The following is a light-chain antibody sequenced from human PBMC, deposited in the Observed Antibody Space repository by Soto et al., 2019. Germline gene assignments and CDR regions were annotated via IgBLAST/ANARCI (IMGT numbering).Light chain of an antibody. V-gene: IGLV2-18*02. CDR3: FSYTRRDTYV. Sequence: QSALTQAPSVAGSPGQSVTISCTGTNNDVGGYKGVSWYQQSPGAATKLIIYEVSNRPSWVPGRFSGSKSGNTASLTITGLQADDEADYYCFSYTRRDTYVFGPGTKLTVL. J-gene: IGLJ2*01. CDR1: NNDVGGYKG. CDR2: EVS.